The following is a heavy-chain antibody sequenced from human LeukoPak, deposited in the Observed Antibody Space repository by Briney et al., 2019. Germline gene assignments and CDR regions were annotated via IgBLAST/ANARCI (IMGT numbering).Heavy chain of an antibody. D-gene: IGHD5-18*01. J-gene: IGHJ6*03. CDR3: ARGGGDTAMAPPYYYYMDV. Sequence: GASVKVSCKASGGTFSSYAISWVRQAPGQGLEWMGGIIPIFGTANYAQKFQGRVTITADESTSTAYMELSSLRSEDTAVYYCARGGGDTAMAPPYYYYMDVWGKGTTVTVSS. CDR2: IIPIFGTA. V-gene: IGHV1-69*13. CDR1: GGTFSSYA.